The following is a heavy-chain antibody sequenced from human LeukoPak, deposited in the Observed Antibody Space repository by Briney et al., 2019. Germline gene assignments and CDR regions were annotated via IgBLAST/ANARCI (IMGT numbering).Heavy chain of an antibody. J-gene: IGHJ5*02. Sequence: GASVKVSCKASGYTFTSYAMNWVRQAPGQGLEWMGWINTNTGNPTYAQGFTGRFVFSLDTSVSTAYLQISSLKAEDTAVYYCATSEPFWSLEWFLFDPWGQGTLVTVSS. CDR3: ATSEPFWSLEWFLFDP. V-gene: IGHV7-4-1*02. D-gene: IGHD3-3*01. CDR1: GYTFTSYA. CDR2: INTNTGNP.